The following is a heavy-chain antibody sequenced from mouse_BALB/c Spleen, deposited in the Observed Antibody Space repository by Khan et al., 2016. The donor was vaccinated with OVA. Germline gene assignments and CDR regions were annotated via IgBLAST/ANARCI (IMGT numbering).Heavy chain of an antibody. V-gene: IGHV3-2*02. D-gene: IGHD4-1*01. CDR3: ASELGRYDAMDY. Sequence: EVQLQESGPGLVKPSQSLSLTCTVTGYSITRDYAWNWIRQFPGNKLEWMGYISNSGSASYNPSLKSRISITRDTSKNQFFLQLNSVTTEDTATYYCASELGRYDAMDYWCQGTSVTVSS. J-gene: IGHJ4*01. CDR2: ISNSGSA. CDR1: GYSITRDYA.